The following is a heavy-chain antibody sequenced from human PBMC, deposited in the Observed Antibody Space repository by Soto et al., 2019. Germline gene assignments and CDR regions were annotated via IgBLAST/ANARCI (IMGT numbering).Heavy chain of an antibody. CDR3: PRVVQITLIVGAAFDI. J-gene: IGHJ3*02. V-gene: IGHV1-69*13. Sequence: GSSVKVSCKASGGTFSSYAISWVRQAPGQGLEWMGGIIPIFGTANYAQKFQGRVTITADESTSTAYMELSSLRSEDTALYYCPRVVQITLIVGAAFDIWGQGTMVAVSS. D-gene: IGHD3-22*01. CDR1: GGTFSSYA. CDR2: IIPIFGTA.